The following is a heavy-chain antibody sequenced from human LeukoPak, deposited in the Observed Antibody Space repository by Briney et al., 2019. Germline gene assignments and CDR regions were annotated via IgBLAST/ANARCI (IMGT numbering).Heavy chain of an antibody. CDR3: VTGFYEPFDN. J-gene: IGHJ4*02. CDR1: GASLSDYY. Sequence: PSETLSLTCNVSGASLSDYYWGWIRQSPAKGLEWLGYISVTGKTDYNPSLNSRGTLSLDTSKNQFSLRLASVTAADTAVYYCVTGFYEPFDNWGQGTLVTVSS. D-gene: IGHD3-3*01. V-gene: IGHV4-59*01. CDR2: ISVTGKT.